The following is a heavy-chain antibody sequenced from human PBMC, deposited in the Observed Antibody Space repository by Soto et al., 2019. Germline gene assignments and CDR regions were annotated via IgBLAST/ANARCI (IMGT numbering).Heavy chain of an antibody. D-gene: IGHD2-2*01. CDR2: INPNSGGT. CDR1: GYTFTGYY. V-gene: IGHV1-2*02. CDR3: ATEGVVPAAIRYYFDY. Sequence: ASVKGSCKSSGYTFTGYYMHWVRQAPGQGLEWMGWINPNSGGTNYAQKFQGRVTMTRDTSISTAYMELSRLRSDDTAVYYCATEGVVPAAIRYYFDYWGQGTLVTVSS. J-gene: IGHJ4*02.